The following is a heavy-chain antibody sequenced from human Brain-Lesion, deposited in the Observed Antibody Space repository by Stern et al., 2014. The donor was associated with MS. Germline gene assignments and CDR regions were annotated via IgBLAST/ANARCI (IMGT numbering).Heavy chain of an antibody. CDR1: GGSISSGSDY. V-gene: IGHV4-61*02. Sequence: VQLVESGPGLVKPSQTLSLTCTVSGGSISSGSDYWSWIRQPVGKGLEWIGRIHPSGSAFYTPSLKSRVTISTDTSMNHFSLELNSATAADTAIYYCASGYRIFDYWGQGILVTVSS. CDR2: IHPSGSA. J-gene: IGHJ4*02. D-gene: IGHD5-18*01. CDR3: ASGYRIFDY.